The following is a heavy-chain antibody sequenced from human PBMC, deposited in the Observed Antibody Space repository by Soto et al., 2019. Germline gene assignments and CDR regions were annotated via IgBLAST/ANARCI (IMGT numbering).Heavy chain of an antibody. CDR1: GYSFTSYW. CDR2: IYPGDSDT. D-gene: IGHD6-13*01. J-gene: IGHJ4*02. V-gene: IGHV5-51*01. CDR3: ASPSGRYSSSWSNFDY. Sequence: GESLKISCKVSGYSFTSYWIGWVRQMPGKGLEWMGIIYPGDSDTRYSPSFQGQVTISADKSISTAYLQWSSLKASDTAMYYCASPSGRYSSSWSNFDYWGQGTLVTGSS.